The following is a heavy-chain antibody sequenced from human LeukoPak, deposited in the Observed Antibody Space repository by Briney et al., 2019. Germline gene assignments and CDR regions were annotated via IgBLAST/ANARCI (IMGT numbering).Heavy chain of an antibody. J-gene: IGHJ4*02. V-gene: IGHV3-48*01. CDR1: GFTFSSYS. D-gene: IGHD6-19*01. CDR3: ARGSSGLKVMAFDY. CDR2: ISSSSSTI. Sequence: GGSLRLSCAASGFTFSSYSMNWVRQAPGKGLEWVSYISSSSSTIYYADSVKGRFTISRDNAKNSLYLQMNSLRAEDTAVYYCARGSSGLKVMAFDYWGQGTLVTVSS.